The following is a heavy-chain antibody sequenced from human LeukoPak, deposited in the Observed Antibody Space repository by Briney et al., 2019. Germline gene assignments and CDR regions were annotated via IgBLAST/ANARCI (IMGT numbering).Heavy chain of an antibody. J-gene: IGHJ4*02. D-gene: IGHD5-18*01. CDR2: IIPILGIA. V-gene: IGHV1-69*04. Sequence: GASVKVSCKASGGTFSSYAISWVRQAPGQGLEWMGRIIPILGIANYAQKFQGRVTITADKSTSTAYMELSSLRSEDTAVYYCARGGYSYGRNFDYWGQGTLVTVSS. CDR3: ARGGYSYGRNFDY. CDR1: GGTFSSYA.